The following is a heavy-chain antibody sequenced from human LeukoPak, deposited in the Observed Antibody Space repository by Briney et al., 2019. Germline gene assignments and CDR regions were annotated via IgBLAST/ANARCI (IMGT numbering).Heavy chain of an antibody. D-gene: IGHD3-22*01. Sequence: GGSLRLSCAASGFTFSSYWMSWVRQAPGKGLEWVANIKKDGSEKYYVDSVKGRFTISRDNAKTSLYLQMNSLRAEDTAVYYCARESSIYYDSSGYYPGDFSDYWGQGTLVTVSS. J-gene: IGHJ4*02. CDR2: IKKDGSEK. CDR1: GFTFSSYW. V-gene: IGHV3-7*01. CDR3: ARESSIYYDSSGYYPGDFSDY.